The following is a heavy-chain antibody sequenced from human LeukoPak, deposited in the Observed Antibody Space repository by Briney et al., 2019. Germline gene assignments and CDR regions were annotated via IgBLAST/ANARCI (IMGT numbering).Heavy chain of an antibody. CDR3: ARDGAAAGMDYYYYGMDV. J-gene: IGHJ6*02. CDR2: IYSGGGT. D-gene: IGHD6-13*01. CDR1: GFTVSNTY. Sequence: GGSLRLSCAASGFTVSNTYMSWVRQAPGKGLEWVSLIYSGGGTYSADSVKGRFTISRDISKNTLYLQMNSLRAEDTAVYYCARDGAAAGMDYYYYGMDVWGQGTTVTVSS. V-gene: IGHV3-53*01.